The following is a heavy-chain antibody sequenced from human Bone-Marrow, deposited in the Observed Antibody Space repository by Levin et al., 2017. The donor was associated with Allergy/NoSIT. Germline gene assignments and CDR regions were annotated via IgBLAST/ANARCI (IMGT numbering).Heavy chain of an antibody. CDR1: GFTFSSYS. J-gene: IGHJ3*02. V-gene: IGHV3-48*04. CDR3: AGTIRGYSYGDNAFDI. Sequence: GGSLRLSCAASGFTFSSYSMNWVRQAPGKGLEWVSYISSSSSTIYYADSVKGRFTISRDNAKNSLYLQMNSLRAEDTAVYYCAGTIRGYSYGDNAFDIWGQGTMVTVSS. D-gene: IGHD5-18*01. CDR2: ISSSSSTI.